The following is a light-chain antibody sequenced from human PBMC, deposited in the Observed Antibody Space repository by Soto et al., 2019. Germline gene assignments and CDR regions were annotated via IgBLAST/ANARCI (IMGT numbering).Light chain of an antibody. CDR3: HHYKSYWT. CDR1: QRISTW. J-gene: IGKJ1*01. CDR2: DAS. V-gene: IGKV1-5*01. Sequence: DIQMTQSPSTLSASVGDGVTITCRASQRISTWLAWYQQKPGKAPKLLISDASSLETGVPSRYSGSESGTEYTLTVNCLQTDDFAMYYRHHYKSYWTFRQGTK.